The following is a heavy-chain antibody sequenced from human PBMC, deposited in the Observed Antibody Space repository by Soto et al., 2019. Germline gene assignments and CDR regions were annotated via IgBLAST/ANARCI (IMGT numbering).Heavy chain of an antibody. D-gene: IGHD3-22*01. J-gene: IGHJ4*02. V-gene: IGHV3-23*01. CDR2: IGGRGTSS. CDR3: AKSRYADSSGDYYDF. Sequence: RRLSCAASGFTFSNYAMSWVRQAPGKGLEWVSGIGGRGTSSYYADSVKGRFAISRDNSYNTLFLQLHSLRAEDTAVYYCAKSRYADSSGDYYDFWGQGTRVTVSS. CDR1: GFTFSNYA.